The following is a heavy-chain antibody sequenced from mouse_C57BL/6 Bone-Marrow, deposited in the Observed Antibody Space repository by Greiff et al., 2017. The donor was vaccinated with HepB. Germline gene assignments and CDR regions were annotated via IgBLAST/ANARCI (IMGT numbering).Heavy chain of an antibody. J-gene: IGHJ4*01. D-gene: IGHD3-2*01. Sequence: SGPVLVKPGASVKMSCKASGYTFTDYYMNWVKQSHGKSLEWIGVINPYNGGTSYNQKFKGKATLTVDKSSSTTYMELNSLTSEDSAVYDGARGQLGYYAMDYWGQGTSVTVSS. CDR1: GYTFTDYY. V-gene: IGHV1-19*01. CDR2: INPYNGGT. CDR3: ARGQLGYYAMDY.